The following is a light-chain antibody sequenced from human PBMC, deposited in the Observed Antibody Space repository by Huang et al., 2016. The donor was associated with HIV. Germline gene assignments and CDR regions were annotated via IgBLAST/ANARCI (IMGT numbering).Light chain of an antibody. V-gene: IGKV3-15*01. CDR1: QSVSSS. J-gene: IGKJ4*01. CDR3: QQYNNWPLT. Sequence: EIVMTQSPATLSVSPGERATLSCRASQSVSSSLAWYQQKPGQAPRLRIYGASTRATDIPARFSGSGSGTEFTLIVSSLQSEDFALYYCQQYNNWPLTFGGGTKVEIK. CDR2: GAS.